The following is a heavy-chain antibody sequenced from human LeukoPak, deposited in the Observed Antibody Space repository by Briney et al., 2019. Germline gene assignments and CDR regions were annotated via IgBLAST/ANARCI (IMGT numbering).Heavy chain of an antibody. Sequence: PGGSLRLSCAASGFTFSSYAMSWVRQAPGKGLEWVSAISGSGGSTYYADSVKGRFTISRDNSKNTLYLQMNSLRAEDTAVYYCAKRYCSGGSCYHSSDYWGQGTLVTVSS. J-gene: IGHJ4*02. CDR3: AKRYCSGGSCYHSSDY. CDR2: ISGSGGST. CDR1: GFTFSSYA. D-gene: IGHD2-15*01. V-gene: IGHV3-23*01.